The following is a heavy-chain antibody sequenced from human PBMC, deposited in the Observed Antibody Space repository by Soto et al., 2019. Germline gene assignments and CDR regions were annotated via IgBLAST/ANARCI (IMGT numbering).Heavy chain of an antibody. J-gene: IGHJ3*02. CDR1: GFTFSSYG. V-gene: IGHV3-33*01. Sequence: LRLSCAASGFTFSSYGMHWVRQAPGKGLERVAVIWYDGSNKYYADSVKGRFTISRDNSKNTLYLQMNSLRAEDTAVYYCAREKGNWYYYDSSGSLDAFDIWGQGTMVTVSS. CDR3: AREKGNWYYYDSSGSLDAFDI. CDR2: IWYDGSNK. D-gene: IGHD3-22*01.